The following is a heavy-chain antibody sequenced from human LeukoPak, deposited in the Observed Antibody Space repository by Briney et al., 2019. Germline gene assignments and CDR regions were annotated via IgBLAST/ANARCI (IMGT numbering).Heavy chain of an antibody. D-gene: IGHD6-19*01. V-gene: IGHV3-7*03. J-gene: IGHJ4*02. CDR3: ARDNGELYSSGWYAYFDY. Sequence: GGSLRLSCAASGFTFSNFWMNWVRQAPGKGLEWVANIKQDGSVKHYVDSVKGRFTISRDNTKNSLYLQMNSLRAEDTAVYYCARDNGELYSSGWYAYFDYWGQGTLVTVSS. CDR1: GFTFSNFW. CDR2: IKQDGSVK.